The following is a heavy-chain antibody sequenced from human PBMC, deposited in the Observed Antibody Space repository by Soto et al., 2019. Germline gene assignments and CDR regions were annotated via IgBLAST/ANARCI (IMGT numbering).Heavy chain of an antibody. J-gene: IGHJ6*02. CDR1: GFTFNDYY. Sequence: GGSLRLSCAASGFTFNDYYMTWIRQAPGKVLEWVSYIGSNTAYINYADSVKGRFTISRDNAKNSLYLQMNSLRAEDTAVYYCARDRGGYDRLYYYHGMDVWGQGTTVTVSS. D-gene: IGHD5-12*01. V-gene: IGHV3-11*06. CDR3: ARDRGGYDRLYYYHGMDV. CDR2: IGSNTAYI.